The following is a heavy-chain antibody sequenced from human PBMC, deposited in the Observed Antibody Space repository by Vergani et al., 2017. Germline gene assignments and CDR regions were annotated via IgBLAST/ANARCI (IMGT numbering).Heavy chain of an antibody. J-gene: IGHJ6*02. V-gene: IGHV4-59*01. CDR1: GGPISSYY. D-gene: IGHD2-15*01. CDR2: IYYSGST. CDR3: AREAAIGCCSGGSCHSGGLTPSMDV. Sequence: QVQLQESGPGLVKPSETLSLTCTVSGGPISSYYWSWIRQPSGKGLEWIGYIYYSGSTNYNPSLKSRVTVSVDTSKNQFSLKLSCVTATDTAVYYCAREAAIGCCSGGSCHSGGLTPSMDVWGQGTTVTVSS.